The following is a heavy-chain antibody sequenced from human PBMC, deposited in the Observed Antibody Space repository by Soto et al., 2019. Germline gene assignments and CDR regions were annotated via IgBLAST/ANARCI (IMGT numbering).Heavy chain of an antibody. CDR1: GYTFTGYY. Sequence: ASVKVSCKASGYTFTGYYMHWVRQAPGQGLEWMGWINPNSGGTNYAQKFQGRVTMTRDTSISTAYMELSRLRSDDTAVYYCARDRESIVLMVYAIGWFDPWGQGTLVTVSS. V-gene: IGHV1-2*02. CDR3: ARDRESIVLMVYAIGWFDP. CDR2: INPNSGGT. D-gene: IGHD2-8*01. J-gene: IGHJ5*02.